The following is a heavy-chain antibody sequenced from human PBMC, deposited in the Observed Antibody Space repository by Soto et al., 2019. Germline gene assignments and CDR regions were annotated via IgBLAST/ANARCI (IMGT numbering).Heavy chain of an antibody. D-gene: IGHD5-12*01. CDR1: GGSISSSSYY. CDR3: ARARMAKMPLRFDY. CDR2: IYYSGST. Sequence: SETLSLTCTVSGGSISSSSYYWGWIRQPPGKGLEWIGSIYYSGSTYYNPSLKSRVTISVDTSKNQFSLKLSSVTAADTAVYYCARARMAKMPLRFDYWGQGTLVTVSS. V-gene: IGHV4-39*01. J-gene: IGHJ4*02.